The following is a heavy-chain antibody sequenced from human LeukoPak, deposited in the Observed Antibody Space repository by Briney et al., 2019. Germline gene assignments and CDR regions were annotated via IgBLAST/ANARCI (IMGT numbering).Heavy chain of an antibody. J-gene: IGHJ4*02. CDR2: IYHSGST. V-gene: IGHV4-4*02. D-gene: IGHD6-19*01. Sequence: SGTLSLTCAVSGGSISSSNWWSWVRQPPGKGLKWIGEIYHSGSTNYNPSLKSRVTISVDKSKNQFSLKLSSVTAADTAVYYCARGDRDGIAVAGLFFDYWGQGTLVTVSS. CDR3: ARGDRDGIAVAGLFFDY. CDR1: GGSISSSNW.